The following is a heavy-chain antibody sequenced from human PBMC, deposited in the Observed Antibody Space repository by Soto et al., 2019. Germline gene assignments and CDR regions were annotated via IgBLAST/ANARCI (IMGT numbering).Heavy chain of an antibody. D-gene: IGHD2-15*01. J-gene: IGHJ4*02. V-gene: IGHV3-30-3*01. CDR3: ARVPSSSGRGHFDY. CDR1: GFTFSSYA. CDR2: ISYDGSNK. Sequence: QVQLVESGGGVVQPGRSLRLSCAASGFTFSSYAMHWVRQAPGKGLEWVAVISYDGSNKYYADSVKGRFTISRDNSKNTLYLRMNSVRAEDTAVYYCARVPSSSGRGHFDYGGQGTLVTFSS.